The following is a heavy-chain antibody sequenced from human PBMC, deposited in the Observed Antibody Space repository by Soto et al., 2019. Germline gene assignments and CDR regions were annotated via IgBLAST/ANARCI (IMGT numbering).Heavy chain of an antibody. Sequence: PGGSLRLSCAASGFTFSSYGMHWVRQAPGKGLEWVAVISYDGSNKYYADSVKGRFTISRDNSKNTLYLQMNSLRAEDTAVYYCAKRRWVVDDYGMDVWGQGTTVTVSS. J-gene: IGHJ6*02. CDR3: AKRRWVVDDYGMDV. CDR1: GFTFSSYG. CDR2: ISYDGSNK. D-gene: IGHD2-15*01. V-gene: IGHV3-30*18.